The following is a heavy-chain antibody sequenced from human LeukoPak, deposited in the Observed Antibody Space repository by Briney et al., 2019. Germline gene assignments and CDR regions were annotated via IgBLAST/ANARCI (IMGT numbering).Heavy chain of an antibody. V-gene: IGHV3-23*01. CDR3: ARGGTMYYGSGNFDY. CDR2: ISGSGGST. CDR1: GFTFSNYE. J-gene: IGHJ4*02. Sequence: GGSLRLSCVASGFTFSNYEMHWVRQAPGKGLEWVSYISGSGGSTYYADSVKGRFTISRDNSKNTLYLQMNSLRAEDTAVYSCARGGTMYYGSGNFDYWGQGTLVTVSS. D-gene: IGHD3-10*01.